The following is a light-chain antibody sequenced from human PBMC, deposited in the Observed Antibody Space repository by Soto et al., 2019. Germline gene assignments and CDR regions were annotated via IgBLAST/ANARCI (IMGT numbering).Light chain of an antibody. CDR3: QQNYSTPIT. V-gene: IGKV1-39*01. CDR1: QSISSY. CDR2: AAS. Sequence: IQMTQSPSSLYASVGDRVTIICRASQSISSYLNWYQQKPGKATKILIYAASSLQSGVKLRFSGSGSGTDFTLTIRSLQPEDFATYYCQQNYSTPITFGKGKRVEIK. J-gene: IGKJ5*01.